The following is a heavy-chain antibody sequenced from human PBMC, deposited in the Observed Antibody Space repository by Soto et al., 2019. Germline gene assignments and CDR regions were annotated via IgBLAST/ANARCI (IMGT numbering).Heavy chain of an antibody. D-gene: IGHD1-26*01. J-gene: IGHJ6*02. CDR2: IYYSGST. Sequence: QLQLQESGPGLVKPSETLSLTCTVSGGSISSSSYYWGWIRQPPGKGLEWIGSIYYSGSTYYNPSLKSRVTISVDTSKNQFSLKLSSVTAADTAVYYCAGGGGMGATYLYYYYGMDVWGQGTTVTVSS. CDR1: GGSISSSSYY. V-gene: IGHV4-39*01. CDR3: AGGGGMGATYLYYYYGMDV.